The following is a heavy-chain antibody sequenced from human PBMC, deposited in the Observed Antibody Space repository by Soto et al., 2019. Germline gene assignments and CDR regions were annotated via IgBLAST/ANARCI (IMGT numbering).Heavy chain of an antibody. V-gene: IGHV4-39*01. Sequence: QLQLQESGPGLVKPSETLSLTCTVSGDSITSSSHYWGWIRQPPGKGLECIANIYYDGNTYYNPSPKSQVAMSLDTSKNQFSLRLNSVTAADTAVYYCARSSIEPRVFMYPFDSWGQGTLVTVSS. CDR2: IYYDGNT. CDR3: ARSSIEPRVFMYPFDS. D-gene: IGHD6-6*01. J-gene: IGHJ4*02. CDR1: GDSITSSSHY.